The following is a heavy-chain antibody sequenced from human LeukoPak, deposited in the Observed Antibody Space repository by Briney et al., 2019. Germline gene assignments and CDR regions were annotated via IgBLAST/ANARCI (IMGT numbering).Heavy chain of an antibody. Sequence: SETLSLTCSVSGGSLSSYYWSSVRQPARKGLEWVGRIYSSGSTNYNPSLNSRVTMSVDTSNNQFSLRLTSVTAADTAVYYCPRGTTAAAGIFDCWGQGTLVTVSS. CDR1: GGSLSSYY. J-gene: IGHJ4*02. CDR3: PRGTTAAAGIFDC. V-gene: IGHV4-4*07. D-gene: IGHD6-13*01. CDR2: IYSSGST.